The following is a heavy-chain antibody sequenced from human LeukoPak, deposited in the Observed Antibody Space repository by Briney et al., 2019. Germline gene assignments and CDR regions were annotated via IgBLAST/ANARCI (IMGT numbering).Heavy chain of an antibody. CDR2: ISTGSSTI. CDR1: GFTFSSYG. V-gene: IGHV3-48*04. CDR3: TSPEPDY. J-gene: IGHJ4*02. Sequence: GGSLRLSCAASGFTFSSYGMHWVRQAPGKGLEWVSYISTGSSTIYYADSVKGRFTISRDNAKNTLYLQMDSLRAEDTAVYYCTSPEPDYWGQGTLVAVSA.